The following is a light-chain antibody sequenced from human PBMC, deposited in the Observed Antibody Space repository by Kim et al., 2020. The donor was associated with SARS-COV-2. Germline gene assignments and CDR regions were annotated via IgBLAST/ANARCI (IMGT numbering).Light chain of an antibody. CDR3: QQYGSSPRT. V-gene: IGKV3-20*01. CDR1: QSVSSSS. CDR2: DAS. Sequence: EIVLTQSPGTLSLSPGERATLSCRASQSVSSSSLAWYQQKPGQAPRLLIYDASSRATGIPDRFSGSGSETDFTLTISRLEPEDSAVYYCQQYGSSPRTFGQGTKVDIK. J-gene: IGKJ1*01.